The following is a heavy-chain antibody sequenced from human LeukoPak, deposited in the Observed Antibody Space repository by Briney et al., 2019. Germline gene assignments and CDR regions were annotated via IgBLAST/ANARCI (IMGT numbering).Heavy chain of an antibody. V-gene: IGHV3-7*01. CDR1: GFTFTNYW. D-gene: IGHD4-17*01. CDR2: IKQDRSEK. CDR3: ATTGSARAAFDI. J-gene: IGHJ3*02. Sequence: GGSLRLSCAASGFTFTNYWMSWVRQAPGKGLELVANIKQDRSEKYYVDSVKGRFTISRDNAKNSLCLQMNSLRAEDTAVYYCATTGSARAAFDIWGQGTVVTVSS.